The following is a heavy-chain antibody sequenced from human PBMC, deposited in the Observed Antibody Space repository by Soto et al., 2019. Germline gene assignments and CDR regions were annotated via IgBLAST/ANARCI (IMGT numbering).Heavy chain of an antibody. Sequence: PSETLSLTCTVSGGSISSSSYYWGWIRQPPGKGLEWIGSIYYSGSTYYNPSLKSRVTISVDTSKNQFSLKLSSVTAADTAVYYCARHYRDKPFDYWGQGTLVTVSS. J-gene: IGHJ4*02. CDR1: GGSISSSSYY. D-gene: IGHD3-9*01. CDR2: IYYSGST. V-gene: IGHV4-39*01. CDR3: ARHYRDKPFDY.